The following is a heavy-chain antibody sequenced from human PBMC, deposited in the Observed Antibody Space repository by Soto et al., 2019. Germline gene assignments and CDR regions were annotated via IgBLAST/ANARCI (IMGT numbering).Heavy chain of an antibody. CDR3: ARGGYSGFEINDY. V-gene: IGHV4-59*01. D-gene: IGHD5-12*01. Sequence: SETLSLTCTVSGGSIRRFYWSWIRQPPGKGLDWIGYINDSGTTTYNPSLKSRVTISVDTSKNEFSLILSSVTAADTAVYYCARGGYSGFEINDYWGKGILVTVSS. J-gene: IGHJ4*02. CDR1: GGSIRRFY. CDR2: INDSGTT.